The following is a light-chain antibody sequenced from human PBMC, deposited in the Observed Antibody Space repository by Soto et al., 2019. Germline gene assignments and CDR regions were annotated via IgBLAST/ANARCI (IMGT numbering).Light chain of an antibody. J-gene: IGKJ1*01. CDR3: QQYVTFSGT. CDR2: DAS. Sequence: DIQMTQSPSTLSGSVGDRVTITCRASQTISSWLAWYQQKPGEAPKLLIYDASALPRGVPSRFSGSGSGTKFTLTIASLQPDDFATYYCQQYVTFSGTFGPGTKVDIK. V-gene: IGKV1-5*01. CDR1: QTISSW.